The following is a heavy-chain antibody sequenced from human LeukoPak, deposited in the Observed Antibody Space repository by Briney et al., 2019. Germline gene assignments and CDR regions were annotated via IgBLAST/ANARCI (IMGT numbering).Heavy chain of an antibody. CDR3: ASTPYYDSSGYNY. Sequence: GASVKVSCKASGYAFTSYGISWVRQAPGQGLEWMGWISAYNGNTNYALKLQGRVTMTTDTSTSTAYMELRSLRSDDTAVYYCASTPYYDSSGYNYWGQGTLVTVSS. CDR2: ISAYNGNT. CDR1: GYAFTSYG. V-gene: IGHV1-18*01. J-gene: IGHJ4*02. D-gene: IGHD3-22*01.